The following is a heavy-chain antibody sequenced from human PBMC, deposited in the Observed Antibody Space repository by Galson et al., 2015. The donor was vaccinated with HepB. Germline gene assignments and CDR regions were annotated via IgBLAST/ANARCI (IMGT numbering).Heavy chain of an antibody. CDR3: ARVPAAMERSKERHYYYYYYMDV. CDR2: IYYSGST. V-gene: IGHV4-30-4*01. D-gene: IGHD2-2*01. Sequence: TLSLTCTVSGGSISSGDYYWSWIRQPPGKGLEWIGYIYYSGSTYYNPSLKSRVTISVDTSKNQFSLKLSSVTAADTAVYYCARVPAAMERSKERHYYYYYYMDVWGEGTTVTVSS. J-gene: IGHJ6*03. CDR1: GGSISSGDYY.